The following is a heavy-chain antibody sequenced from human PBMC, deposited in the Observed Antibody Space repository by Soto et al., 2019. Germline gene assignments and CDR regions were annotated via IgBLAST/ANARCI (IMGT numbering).Heavy chain of an antibody. Sequence: GGSLRLSCAASGFTFSSYAMSWVRQAPGKGLEWVSAISGSGGSTYYADSVKGRFTISRDNSKNTLYLQMNSLRAEDTAVYYCAKVSRPYSSRWYESHWGQGTLVTVSS. D-gene: IGHD6-13*01. V-gene: IGHV3-23*01. CDR2: ISGSGGST. J-gene: IGHJ4*02. CDR1: GFTFSSYA. CDR3: AKVSRPYSSRWYESH.